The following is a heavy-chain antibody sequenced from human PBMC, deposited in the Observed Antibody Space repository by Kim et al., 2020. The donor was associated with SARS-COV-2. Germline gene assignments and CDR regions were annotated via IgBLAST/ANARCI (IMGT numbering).Heavy chain of an antibody. CDR1: GGSISSSSYY. D-gene: IGHD2-15*01. CDR2: IYYSGST. V-gene: IGHV4-39*01. CDR3: ARLDTVSGRALIYFYY. Sequence: SETLSLTCTVSGGSISSSSYYWGWIRQPPGKGLEWIGSIYYSGSTYYNPSLKSRVTISVDTSKNQFSLKLSSVTAADTAVYYCARLDTVSGRALIYFYY. J-gene: IGHJ4*01.